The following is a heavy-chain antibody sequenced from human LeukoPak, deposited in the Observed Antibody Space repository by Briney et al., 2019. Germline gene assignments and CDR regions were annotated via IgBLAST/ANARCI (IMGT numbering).Heavy chain of an antibody. D-gene: IGHD6-13*01. CDR1: GGSISSGGYY. Sequence: PSQTLSLTCTVSGGSISSGGYYWSWIRQHPGKGLEWIGYIYYSGSTYYNPSLKSRVTISVDTSKNQFSLKLSSVTAADTAVYYCARVSAFSSYFDYWGQGTLVTVSS. J-gene: IGHJ4*02. CDR3: ARVSAFSSYFDY. CDR2: IYYSGST. V-gene: IGHV4-31*03.